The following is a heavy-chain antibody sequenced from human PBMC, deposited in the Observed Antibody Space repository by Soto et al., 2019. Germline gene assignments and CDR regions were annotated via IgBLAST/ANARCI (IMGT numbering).Heavy chain of an antibody. CDR3: AHIPSYYQYDWFDP. V-gene: IGHV2-5*02. D-gene: IGHD3-10*01. CDR2: IYWDGDK. Sequence: SVPTLVNPPEALTLTCTFSVFSLSTNGVGVGWIRQPPGKALECLALIYWDGDKRYSPSLQTRLSITKDTSKNEVVLTMTNMDPVDTATYYCAHIPSYYQYDWFDPWGQGTLVTVSS. J-gene: IGHJ5*02. CDR1: VFSLSTNGVG.